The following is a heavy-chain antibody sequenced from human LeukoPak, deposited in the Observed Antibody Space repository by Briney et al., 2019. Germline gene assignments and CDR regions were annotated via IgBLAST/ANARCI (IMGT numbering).Heavy chain of an antibody. Sequence: GRFLRLSCAASGFTFSSYGMHWVRQAPGKGLEWVAVIWYDGSNKYYADSVKGRFTISRDNSKNTLYLQMNSLRAEDTAVYYCARDQGTTGLKWFDPWGQGTLVTVSS. CDR3: ARDQGTTGLKWFDP. J-gene: IGHJ5*02. CDR1: GFTFSSYG. D-gene: IGHD4-17*01. CDR2: IWYDGSNK. V-gene: IGHV3-33*01.